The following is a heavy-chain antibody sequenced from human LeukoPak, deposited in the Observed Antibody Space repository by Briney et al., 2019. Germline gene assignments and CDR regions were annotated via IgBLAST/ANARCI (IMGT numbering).Heavy chain of an antibody. CDR3: ARSSYSSSSSV. Sequence: GGSLRLSCAASGFTFSSYAMSWVRQTPGKGLEWVASINSDGSEGYYADVVKGRFTISRDNAKNSLYLQINSLRAEDTAVYYCARSSYSSSSSVWGQGTMVTVSS. CDR1: GFTFSSYA. D-gene: IGHD6-6*01. CDR2: INSDGSEG. V-gene: IGHV3-7*03. J-gene: IGHJ3*01.